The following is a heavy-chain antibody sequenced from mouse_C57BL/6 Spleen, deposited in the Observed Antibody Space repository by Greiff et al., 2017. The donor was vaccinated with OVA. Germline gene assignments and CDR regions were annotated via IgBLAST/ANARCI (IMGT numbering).Heavy chain of an antibody. J-gene: IGHJ2*01. D-gene: IGHD1-1*01. CDR3: TRCTTVVPFDY. CDR2: IYPGNSDT. CDR1: GYTFTSYW. Sequence: EVQLQQSGTVLARPGASVKMSCKPSGYTFTSYWMHWVKQRPGQGLEWIGAIYPGNSDTSYNQKFKGKAKLTAVTSASTAYMELSSLTNEDSAVYYCTRCTTVVPFDYWGQGTTLTVSS. V-gene: IGHV1-5*01.